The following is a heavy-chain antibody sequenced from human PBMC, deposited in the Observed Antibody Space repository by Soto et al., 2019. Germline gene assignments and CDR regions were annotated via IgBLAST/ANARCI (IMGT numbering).Heavy chain of an antibody. CDR3: ARDHWAADY. Sequence: EVQLVESGGGLVQPGGSLRLSCAASGFTVSTKYMSRVRQAPGKGLERVSVIYRGGSTFYADSVRCRFTISRDNSKNTANLQMNGLRAEDTAVYYCARDHWAADYGGQGTLVTVSS. V-gene: IGHV3-66*01. CDR2: IYRGGST. J-gene: IGHJ4*02. CDR1: GFTVSTKY. D-gene: IGHD3-16*01.